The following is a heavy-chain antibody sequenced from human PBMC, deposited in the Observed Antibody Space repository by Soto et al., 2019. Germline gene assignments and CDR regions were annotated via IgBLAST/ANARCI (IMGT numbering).Heavy chain of an antibody. J-gene: IGHJ6*02. CDR1: GYTFTSYG. V-gene: IGHV1-18*04. CDR2: ISAYNGNT. D-gene: IGHD6-13*01. CDR3: ARLAREQHLIYYYYGMDV. Sequence: ASVKVSCKASGYTFTSYGISWVRQAPGQGLEWMGWISAYNGNTDYAQKLQGRVTMTTDTSTSTAYMELRGLGSDDTAVYYCARLAREQHLIYYYYGMDVWGQGTTVTVSS.